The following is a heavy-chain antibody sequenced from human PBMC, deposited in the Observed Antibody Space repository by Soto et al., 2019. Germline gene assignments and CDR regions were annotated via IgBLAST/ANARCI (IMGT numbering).Heavy chain of an antibody. V-gene: IGHV3-33*01. CDR1: GFTFSSYG. CDR2: IWYDGSNK. J-gene: IGHJ3*02. D-gene: IGHD6-13*01. Sequence: GGSLRLSCAASGFTFSSYGMHWVRQAPGKGLEWVAVIWYDGSNKYYADSVKGRFTISRDNSKNTLYLQMNSLRAEDTAVYYCARVTEQQLMDVDAFDIWGQGTMVTVSS. CDR3: ARVTEQQLMDVDAFDI.